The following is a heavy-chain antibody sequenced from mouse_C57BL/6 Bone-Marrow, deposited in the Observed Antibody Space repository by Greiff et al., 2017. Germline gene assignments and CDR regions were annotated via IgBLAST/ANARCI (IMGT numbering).Heavy chain of an antibody. CDR3: ARDDGYYDYFDY. J-gene: IGHJ2*01. CDR1: GYTFTSYW. CDR2: IDPSDSYT. Sequence: QVQLQQPGAELVMPGASVKLSCKASGYTFTSYWMHWVKQRPGQGLEWIGEIDPSDSYTNYNQKFKGKSTLTVDKSSSTAYMQLSSLTSEDSAVYHCARDDGYYDYFDYWGQGTTLTVSS. D-gene: IGHD2-3*01. V-gene: IGHV1-69*01.